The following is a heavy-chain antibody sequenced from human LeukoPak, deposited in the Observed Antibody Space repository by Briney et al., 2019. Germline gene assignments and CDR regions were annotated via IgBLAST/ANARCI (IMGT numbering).Heavy chain of an antibody. J-gene: IGHJ4*02. V-gene: IGHV1-2*02. CDR2: INPTSGGT. D-gene: IGHD4-11*01. Sequence: ASVKVSCKASGYTFTGYYMHWVRQAPGQGLEWMGWINPTSGGTNYAQKFQGRVTMTRDTSISTAYMEVRRLTPDDTAVYYCARDRTTVTIFDYWGQGTLVTVSS. CDR3: ARDRTTVTIFDY. CDR1: GYTFTGYY.